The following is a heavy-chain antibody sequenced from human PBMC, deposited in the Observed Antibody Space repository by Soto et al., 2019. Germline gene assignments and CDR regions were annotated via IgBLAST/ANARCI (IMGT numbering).Heavy chain of an antibody. CDR3: ARDYYSSGPGLYFQH. Sequence: GASVKVSCKASGYTFTSYGISWVRQAHGQGLEWMGWISAYNGGTNYAQKFQGWVTMTRDTSISTAYMELSRLRSDDTAVYYCARDYYSSGPGLYFQHWGQGTLVTVSS. CDR1: GYTFTSYG. D-gene: IGHD3-22*01. V-gene: IGHV1-18*01. J-gene: IGHJ1*01. CDR2: ISAYNGGT.